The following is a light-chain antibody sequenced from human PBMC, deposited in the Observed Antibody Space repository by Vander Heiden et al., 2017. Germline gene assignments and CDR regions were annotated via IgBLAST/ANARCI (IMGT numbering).Light chain of an antibody. J-gene: IGLJ1*01. Sequence: QAVVTQEPSLTVSQGGTVTPTFGSSTGAVTSGHYPYWFQQKPGQAPRTLIYDTTNRHSWTPARFSASLLGGKAALTLSGAQPEDEADYYCLLSYSGTLYVFGSGTRVTVL. CDR1: TGAVTSGHY. CDR2: DTT. V-gene: IGLV7-46*01. CDR3: LLSYSGTLYV.